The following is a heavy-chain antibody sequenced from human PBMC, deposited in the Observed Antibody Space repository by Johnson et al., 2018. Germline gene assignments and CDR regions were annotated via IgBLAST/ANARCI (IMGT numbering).Heavy chain of an antibody. CDR1: GYTFTSYD. CDR2: MNPNSGNT. V-gene: IGHV1-8*01. CDR3: ARGSYDPDAFDI. J-gene: IGHJ3*02. Sequence: QVQLVEAGAEVKKPGASVKVSCNASGYTFTSYDINWVRQATGQGLEWMGWMNPNSGNTGYAQKFQGRVTMTRNTSISTAYMELSSLRSEATAVYYWARGSYDPDAFDIWGQGITVTVSS. D-gene: IGHD5-12*01.